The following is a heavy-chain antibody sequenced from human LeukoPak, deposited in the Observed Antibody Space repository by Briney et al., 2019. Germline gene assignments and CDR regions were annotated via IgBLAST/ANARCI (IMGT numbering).Heavy chain of an antibody. Sequence: SQTLSLTCTVSGGSISSGSYYWSWIQQPAGKGLEWIGRIYTSGSTNYNPSLKSRVTISVDTSKNQFSLKLSSVTAADTAVYYCARGKRDLDILNLWGQGTLVTVSS. D-gene: IGHD3-9*01. V-gene: IGHV4-61*02. CDR2: IYTSGST. CDR1: GGSISSGSYY. CDR3: ARGKRDLDILNL. J-gene: IGHJ5*02.